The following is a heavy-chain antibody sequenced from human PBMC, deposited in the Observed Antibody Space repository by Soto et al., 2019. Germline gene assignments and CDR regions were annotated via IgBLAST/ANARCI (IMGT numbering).Heavy chain of an antibody. CDR1: GYTFTSYG. D-gene: IGHD3-3*01. Sequence: ASVKVSCKASGYTFTSYGISWVRQAPGQGLEWMGWISAYNGNTNYAQKLQGRVTMTTDTSTSTAYMELRSLRSDDTAVYYCARDLFAVTIFPGATDYNWFDPWGQGTLVTVSS. CDR3: ARDLFAVTIFPGATDYNWFDP. J-gene: IGHJ5*02. V-gene: IGHV1-18*01. CDR2: ISAYNGNT.